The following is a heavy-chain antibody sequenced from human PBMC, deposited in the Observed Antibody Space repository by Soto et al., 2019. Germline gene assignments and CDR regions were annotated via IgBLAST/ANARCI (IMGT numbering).Heavy chain of an antibody. CDR2: ISYSGST. D-gene: IGHD2-21*01. J-gene: IGHJ4*02. Sequence: PSETLSLTCAVSGVSISSDAYYWSWLRQHPGKGLEWIGYISYSGSTYYNPSLKSRVPLSVDTSQNQFSLKLTTVTAAETSVYYCARLRWRDTWSMFDYLGQGTLVTVSS. V-gene: IGHV4-31*11. CDR1: GVSISSDAYY. CDR3: ARLRWRDTWSMFDY.